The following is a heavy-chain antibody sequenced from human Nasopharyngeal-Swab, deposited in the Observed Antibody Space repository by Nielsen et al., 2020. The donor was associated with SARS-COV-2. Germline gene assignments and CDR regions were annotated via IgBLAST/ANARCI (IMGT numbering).Heavy chain of an antibody. J-gene: IGHJ3*02. CDR3: ARHVALAGWAFDI. CDR2: IYYSGST. V-gene: IGHV4-39*01. D-gene: IGHD2-21*01. Sequence: SETLSLTCTVSGGSISSSSYYWGWIRQPPGKGLEWIVSIYYSGSTYYNPSLKSRVTISVDTSKNQFSLKLSSVTAADTAVYYCARHVALAGWAFDIWGQGTMVTVSS. CDR1: GGSISSSSYY.